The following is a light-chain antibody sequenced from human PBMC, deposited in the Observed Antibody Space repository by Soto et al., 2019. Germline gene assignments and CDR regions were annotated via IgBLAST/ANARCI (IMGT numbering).Light chain of an antibody. Sequence: QSVLTQPPSASGTPGQRVTISCSGSSSNIGSNYVYWYQQLPGTAPKLLIYSNNQRPSGVPDRFSGSKSGTSASLAISGLRSEDEADYYCAAWDDSLSDVVFGGGTKRTVL. V-gene: IGLV1-47*02. CDR1: SSNIGSNY. J-gene: IGLJ2*01. CDR2: SNN. CDR3: AAWDDSLSDVV.